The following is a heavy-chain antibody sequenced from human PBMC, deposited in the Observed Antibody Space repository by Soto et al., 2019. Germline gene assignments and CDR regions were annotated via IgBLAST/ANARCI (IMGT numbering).Heavy chain of an antibody. Sequence: ASVKVSCKASGYTFTSYYMHWVRQAPGQGLEWMGIINPSGGSTSYAQKFQGRVTMTRDTSTSTVYMELSSLRSEDTAVYYCAREGIAVAGPQPTAFDIWGQGTMVTVSS. CDR1: GYTFTSYY. J-gene: IGHJ3*02. D-gene: IGHD6-19*01. V-gene: IGHV1-46*03. CDR3: AREGIAVAGPQPTAFDI. CDR2: INPSGGST.